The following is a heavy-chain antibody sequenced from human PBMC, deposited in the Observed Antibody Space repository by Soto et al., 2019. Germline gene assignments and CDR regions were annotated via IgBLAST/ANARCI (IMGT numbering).Heavy chain of an antibody. V-gene: IGHV5-51*01. J-gene: IGHJ6*02. CDR2: IYPGDSDT. CDR1: GYSFTSYW. Sequence: GESLKISCNGSGYSFTSYWIGWVRQMPGKGLEWMGIIYPGDSDTRYSPSFQGQVTISADKSISTAYLQWSSLKASDTAMYYCARRSGGSYHYYGMDVWGQGTTVTVSS. D-gene: IGHD1-26*01. CDR3: ARRSGGSYHYYGMDV.